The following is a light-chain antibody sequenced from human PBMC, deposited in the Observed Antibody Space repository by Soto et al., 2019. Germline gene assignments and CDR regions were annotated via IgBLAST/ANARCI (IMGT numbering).Light chain of an antibody. CDR3: SSYTNSSTHVV. CDR1: SSDVGSYNY. Sequence: QSALTQPASVSGSPGQSITISCTGTSSDVGSYNYVSWYQQYPGKAPKLMIYDVSNRPSGVSYRFSGSKSGNTASLTISGLQAEDEDEYYCSSYTNSSTHVVFGGGTKVTVL. J-gene: IGLJ2*01. V-gene: IGLV2-14*01. CDR2: DVS.